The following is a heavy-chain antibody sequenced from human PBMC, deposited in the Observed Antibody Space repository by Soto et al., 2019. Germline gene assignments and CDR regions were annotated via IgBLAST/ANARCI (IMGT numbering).Heavy chain of an antibody. D-gene: IGHD6-13*01. J-gene: IGHJ4*02. V-gene: IGHV4-34*01. CDR1: GGSFSGYY. CDR2: INHSGST. Sequence: SETLSLTCAIYGGSFSGYYWSWIRQPPGKGLEWIGEINHSGSTNYNPSLKSRVTISVDTSKNQFSLKLSSVTAADTAVYYCARACYSSSWGLVVDAYYFDYWGQGTLVTVSS. CDR3: ARACYSSSWGLVVDAYYFDY.